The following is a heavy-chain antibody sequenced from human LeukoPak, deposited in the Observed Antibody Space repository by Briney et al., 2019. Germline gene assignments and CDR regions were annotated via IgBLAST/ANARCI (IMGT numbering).Heavy chain of an antibody. Sequence: SETLSLTCSVSDDSITIYYWTWIRQPPGKGLEWIGYIDHTGTTNYNPSLNSRVTISRDTSKNHLSLQLSSVTAADTAVYFCARGRVSSSTWHSTYYYYFYMDVWGKGTTVTVSS. J-gene: IGHJ6*03. CDR3: ARGRVSSSTWHSTYYYYFYMDV. CDR1: DDSITIYY. D-gene: IGHD4-11*01. V-gene: IGHV4-59*01. CDR2: IDHTGTT.